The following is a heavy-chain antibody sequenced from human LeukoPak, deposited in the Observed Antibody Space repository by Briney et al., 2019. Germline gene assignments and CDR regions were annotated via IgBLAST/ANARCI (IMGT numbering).Heavy chain of an antibody. CDR3: AKRGHYSINWYHYFDY. CDR2: IASNGGSE. CDR1: GFTFTTYG. D-gene: IGHD6-13*01. V-gene: IGHV3-30*18. Sequence: GGSLRLSCAASGFTFTTYGLHWVRQAPGKGLEWVAAIASNGGSEYYADTVKGRFTISRDNSKNTLFLQMNSLRPDDTAVYYCAKRGHYSINWYHYFDYWGQGTLITVSS. J-gene: IGHJ4*02.